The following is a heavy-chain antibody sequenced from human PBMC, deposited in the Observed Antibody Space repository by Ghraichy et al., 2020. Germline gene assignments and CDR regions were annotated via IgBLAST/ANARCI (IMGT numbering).Heavy chain of an antibody. D-gene: IGHD2-2*01. CDR3: AKDKEVSDPKNLLWDVYYYYGMDV. CDR2: ISGSGGST. CDR1: GFTFSSYA. V-gene: IGHV3-23*01. J-gene: IGHJ6*02. Sequence: GGSLRLSCAASGFTFSSYAMSWVRQAPGKGLEWVSAISGSGGSTYYADSVKGRFTISRDNSKNTLYLQMNSLRAEDTAVYYCAKDKEVSDPKNLLWDVYYYYGMDVWGQGTTVTVSS.